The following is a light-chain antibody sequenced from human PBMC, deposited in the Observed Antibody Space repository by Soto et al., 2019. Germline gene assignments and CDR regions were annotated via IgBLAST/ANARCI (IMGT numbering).Light chain of an antibody. CDR3: AAWDDSLDGHVV. CDR1: SSNIGSNT. J-gene: IGLJ2*01. Sequence: QPVLTQPPSVSGTPGQRVTISCSGSSSNIGSNTVNWYQQLPGTAPNLLIYNNNQRPSGVPDRFSGSKSGTSASLAISGLQSEDEADYYCAAWDDSLDGHVVFGGGTKLTVL. V-gene: IGLV1-44*01. CDR2: NNN.